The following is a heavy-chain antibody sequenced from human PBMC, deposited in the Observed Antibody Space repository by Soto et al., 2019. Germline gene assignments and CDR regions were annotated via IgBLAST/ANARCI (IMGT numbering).Heavy chain of an antibody. CDR2: IYSGGST. CDR3: ARDTGPVHDAFDI. CDR1: GFTVINYW. Sequence: GGSLRLSCAASGFTVINYWMHWVRQAPGKGLVWVSRIYSGGSTYYADSVKGRFTISRDNSKNTLYLQMNSLRAEDTAVYYCARDTGPVHDAFDIWGQGTMVTVSS. J-gene: IGHJ3*02. V-gene: IGHV3-66*01. D-gene: IGHD1-1*01.